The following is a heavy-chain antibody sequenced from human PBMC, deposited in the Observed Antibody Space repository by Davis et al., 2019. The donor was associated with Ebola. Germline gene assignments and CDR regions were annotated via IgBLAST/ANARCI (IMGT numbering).Heavy chain of an antibody. CDR2: TGTAGDT. CDR3: ARDYYRHGMDV. J-gene: IGHJ6*02. D-gene: IGHD3-22*01. Sequence: GGSLRLSCAASGFIFSTYDVHWVRQVAGKGLEWVSETGTAGDTYYADSVKGRFTISRENDKRSLYLQMNSLRAEDTAVYFCARDYYRHGMDVWGQGTTVTVSS. V-gene: IGHV3-13*01. CDR1: GFIFSTYD.